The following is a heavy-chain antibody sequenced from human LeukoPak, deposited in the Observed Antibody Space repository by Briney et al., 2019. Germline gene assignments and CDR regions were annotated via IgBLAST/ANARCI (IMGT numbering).Heavy chain of an antibody. V-gene: IGHV4-34*01. CDR3: ARGKRNYYDSSGYYYY. D-gene: IGHD3-22*01. Sequence: GSLRLSCAASGFTFSSYSMNWVRQPPGKGLEWIGEINHSGSTNYNPSLKSRVTISVDTSKNQFSLKLSSVTAADTAVYYCARGKRNYYDSSGYYYYWGQGTLVTVSS. J-gene: IGHJ4*02. CDR1: GFTFSSYS. CDR2: INHSGST.